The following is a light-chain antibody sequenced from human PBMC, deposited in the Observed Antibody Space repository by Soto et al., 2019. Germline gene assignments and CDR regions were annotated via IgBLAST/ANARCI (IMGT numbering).Light chain of an antibody. V-gene: IGLV2-14*01. CDR2: VVS. CDR1: SSDVGGYKY. Sequence: QSALTQPASVSGSPGQSITISCTGTSSDVGGYKYVSWYQKHPDKAPKLIIYVVSNRPSGVSNRFSGSKSGNTASLTISGLQAEDEADYYCSSYTSSETPYVFGMGPSSPS. J-gene: IGLJ1*01. CDR3: SSYTSSETPYV.